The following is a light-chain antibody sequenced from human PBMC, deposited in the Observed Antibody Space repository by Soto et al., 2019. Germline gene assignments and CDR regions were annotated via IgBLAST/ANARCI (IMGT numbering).Light chain of an antibody. CDR1: SSDVGGYNY. V-gene: IGLV2-14*01. CDR2: EVN. J-gene: IGLJ1*01. Sequence: QSVLTQPASVSGSPGQSITISCTGTSSDVGGYNYVSWYQHHPGKAPKLMISEVNNRPSGVSNRFSGSKSGNTAYLTISGLQVEDEADYYCCSYVGTSIYVFGTGTKVTV. CDR3: CSYVGTSIYV.